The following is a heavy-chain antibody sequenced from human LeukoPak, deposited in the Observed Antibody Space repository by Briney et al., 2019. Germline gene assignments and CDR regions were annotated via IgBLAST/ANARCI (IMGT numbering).Heavy chain of an antibody. V-gene: IGHV4-38-2*02. CDR3: ARVSYFDSGGYYYYFDY. CDR1: GYSISSGYY. D-gene: IGHD3-22*01. J-gene: IGHJ4*02. Sequence: SETLSLTCTVSGYSISSGYYWGWIRQPPGKGPEWIGSIYQSGSTYYNPSLKSRVTISVDTSKNQFSLKLSSVTAADTAVYYCARVSYFDSGGYYYYFDYWGQGTLVTVSS. CDR2: IYQSGST.